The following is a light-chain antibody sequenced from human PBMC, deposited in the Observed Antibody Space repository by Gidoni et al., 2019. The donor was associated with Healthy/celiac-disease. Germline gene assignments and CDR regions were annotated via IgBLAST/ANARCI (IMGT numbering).Light chain of an antibody. Sequence: QSALTQPRSVSGSPGQSLTISCTGTSSDVGGYNYVSWYQQHPGKAPKLMIYDVSKRPSGVPDRFSGSKSGNTASLTISGLQAEDEADYYCCSYAGSYTSHVVFGGGTKLTVL. J-gene: IGLJ2*01. CDR2: DVS. V-gene: IGLV2-11*01. CDR1: SSDVGGYNY. CDR3: CSYAGSYTSHVV.